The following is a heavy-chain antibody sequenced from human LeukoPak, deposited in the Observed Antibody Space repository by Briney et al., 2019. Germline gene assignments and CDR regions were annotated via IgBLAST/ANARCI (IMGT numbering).Heavy chain of an antibody. Sequence: SETLSLTCAVSGDSFSRSNWWSWGRRPPEKGQEWTGSIYYSGSTYYNPSLKSRVTISVDTSKNKFSLKLSCVTAADTAVYYCARVRYCSSTSCYDKLGTWFDPWGQGTLVTVSS. CDR2: IYYSGST. D-gene: IGHD2-2*01. CDR1: GDSFSRSNW. J-gene: IGHJ5*02. V-gene: IGHV4-4*02. CDR3: ARVRYCSSTSCYDKLGTWFDP.